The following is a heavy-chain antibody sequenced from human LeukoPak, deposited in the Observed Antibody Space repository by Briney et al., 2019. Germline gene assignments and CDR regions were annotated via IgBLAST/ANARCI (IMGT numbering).Heavy chain of an antibody. D-gene: IGHD1-26*01. CDR1: GFTFGDYA. J-gene: IGHJ4*02. V-gene: IGHV3-49*03. CDR3: TRDKEWELLPLDY. CDR2: IRSKAYGGTT. Sequence: GGSLRLSCTASGFTFGDYAMSWFRQAPGKGREWVGFIRSKAYGGTTEYAASVKGRFTISRDDSKSIAYLQMNSLKTEDTAVYYCTRDKEWELLPLDYWGQGTLVTVSS.